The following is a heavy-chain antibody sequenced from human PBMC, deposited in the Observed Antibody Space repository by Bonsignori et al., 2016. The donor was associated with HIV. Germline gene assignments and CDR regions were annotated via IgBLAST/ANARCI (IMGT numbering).Heavy chain of an antibody. D-gene: IGHD2-2*01. Sequence: SETLSLTCTVSGGSISSYYWSWIRQPPGKGLEWIGYIYYSGSTNYNPSLKSRVTISVDTSKNQFSLKLSSVTAADTAVYYCASTEDIVVVPAARAEYFQHWGQGTLVTVSS. V-gene: IGHV4-59*01. CDR1: GGSISSYY. CDR3: ASTEDIVVVPAARAEYFQH. CDR2: IYYSGST. J-gene: IGHJ1*01.